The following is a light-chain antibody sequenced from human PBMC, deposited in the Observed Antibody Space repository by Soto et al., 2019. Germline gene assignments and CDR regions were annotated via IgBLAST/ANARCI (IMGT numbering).Light chain of an antibody. CDR3: QQSYTRPVT. CDR1: QSISTY. J-gene: IGKJ4*01. Sequence: DIPMTQSPSSLSVSIGDRVTITCRASQSISTYLNWYEQKPGKAPNLLIYGASTLQSGVPSRFSGGGSGTYFTLTISGLQPEEFGSYYCQQSYTRPVTFGGGTKVEIK. CDR2: GAS. V-gene: IGKV1-39*01.